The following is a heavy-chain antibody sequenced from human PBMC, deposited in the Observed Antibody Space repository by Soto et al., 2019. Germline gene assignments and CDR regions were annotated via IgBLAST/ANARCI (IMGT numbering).Heavy chain of an antibody. D-gene: IGHD5-12*01. CDR1: GFSLSTSGMC. J-gene: IGHJ4*02. V-gene: IGHV2-70*01. CDR2: IDWDDDK. Sequence: SGPTLVNPTQTLTLTCTFSGFSLSTSGMCVSWIRQPPGKALEWLALIDWDDDKYYSTSLKTRLTISKDTSKNQVVLTMTNMDPVDTDTYYCARIRNGYDLNYFDYWGQGTLVTVSS. CDR3: ARIRNGYDLNYFDY.